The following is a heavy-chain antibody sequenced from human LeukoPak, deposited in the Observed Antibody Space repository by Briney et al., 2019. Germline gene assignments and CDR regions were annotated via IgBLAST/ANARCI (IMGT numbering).Heavy chain of an antibody. CDR3: ARPGDRGSFYRANHY. D-gene: IGHD3-10*01. V-gene: IGHV3-30*04. J-gene: IGHJ4*02. Sequence: GRSLRLSCAASGFGFNSYPMHWVRQAPGKGLEWVAVISNDGNNKYYADSVKGRFTISRDNFNNTLSLQMNGLRVEDTAVYYCARPGDRGSFYRANHYWGRGTLVTVS. CDR1: GFGFNSYP. CDR2: ISNDGNNK.